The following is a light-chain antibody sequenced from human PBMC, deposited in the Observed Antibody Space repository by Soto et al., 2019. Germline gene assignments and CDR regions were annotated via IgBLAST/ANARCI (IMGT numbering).Light chain of an antibody. CDR1: QGISSA. J-gene: IGKJ5*01. CDR3: QQLTTYPLT. CDR2: DAS. V-gene: IGKV1-13*02. Sequence: AIQLTQSPSSLSASVGDRVSITCRASQGISSALAWYQHKPGKAPKILIYDASSLQSGVPSRFSGSESGTECTLTVSSLQPEDLATYYCQQLTTYPLTGGQGTRLEIK.